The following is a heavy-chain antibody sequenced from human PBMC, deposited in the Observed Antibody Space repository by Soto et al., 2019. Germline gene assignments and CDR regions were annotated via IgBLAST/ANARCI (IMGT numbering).Heavy chain of an antibody. V-gene: IGHV3-15*01. J-gene: IGHJ4*02. D-gene: IGHD2-8*01. CDR3: TTTKGRLEPPTNEL. Sequence: EVQLVESGGGLVKPGGSLRLSCAGSGFTFSNAWMSWVRRAPGKGLEWVGRIKSDAYGGAIDYAAPVKGRFTISRDDSKNTPFLPINDRKPEDTAVYSCTTTKGRLEPPTNELWGQGTPVIVSS. CDR2: IKSDAYGGAI. CDR1: GFTFSNAW.